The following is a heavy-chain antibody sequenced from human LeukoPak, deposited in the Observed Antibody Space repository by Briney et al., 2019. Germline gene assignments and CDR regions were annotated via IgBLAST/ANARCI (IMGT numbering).Heavy chain of an antibody. CDR1: GASISSYY. CDR2: IFYSGST. J-gene: IGHJ4*02. V-gene: IGHV4-59*08. CDR3: ARHGASGSYLYYFDY. Sequence: PSETLSLTCTVSGASISSYYSSWIRQNPGKGWEWNWYIFYSGSTNYDPSLKSRVTISVDTSKNQFSLKLSAVTAADTAVYFCARHGASGSYLYYFDYWGQGTLVTVSS. D-gene: IGHD1-26*01.